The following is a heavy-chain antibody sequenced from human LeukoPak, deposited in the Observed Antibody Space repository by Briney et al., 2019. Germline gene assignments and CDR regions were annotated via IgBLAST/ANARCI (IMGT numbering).Heavy chain of an antibody. J-gene: IGHJ3*02. V-gene: IGHV1-2*02. CDR3: ARDLRAPGPLYDSSGYHQDDAFDI. CDR1: GYTFSDYY. D-gene: IGHD3-22*01. CDR2: TNPKSGGT. Sequence: ASVKVSCKASGYTFSDYYMHWVRQPPGQGLEWMGCTNPKSGGTDYAQKLQGRVTMTRDTSIKTGYMELRRLKSDDTAVYYCARDLRAPGPLYDSSGYHQDDAFDIWGQGTMVTVSS.